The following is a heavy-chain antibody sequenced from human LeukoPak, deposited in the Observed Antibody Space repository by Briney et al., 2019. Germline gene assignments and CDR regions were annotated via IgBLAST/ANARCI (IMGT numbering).Heavy chain of an antibody. D-gene: IGHD1-26*01. J-gene: IGHJ4*02. CDR2: IRYDGSNQ. CDR3: AKEVGVTTRGTFAY. CDR1: GFTFSNHG. V-gene: IGHV3-30*02. Sequence: GGSLRLSCAASGFTFSNHGMLWVRQAPGKGLEWVAFIRYDGSNQYYADSVKGRFTISRDSSKNTLYLQMNSLRDEDTAVYYCAKEVGVTTRGTFAYWGQGTLVTVSS.